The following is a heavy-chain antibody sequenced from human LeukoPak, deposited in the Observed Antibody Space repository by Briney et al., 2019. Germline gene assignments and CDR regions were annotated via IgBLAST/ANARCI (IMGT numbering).Heavy chain of an antibody. CDR2: IDTSGGT. V-gene: IGHV4-61*09. D-gene: IGHD6-19*01. CDR3: VRDHLAVAGMRLAWFDP. CDR1: GGSISSGSDY. J-gene: IGHJ5*02. Sequence: SETLSLTCTVSGGSISSGSDYWSWIRQPAGKGLEWIGHIDTSGGTNYNPSLKSRVTISVDTSKNQFSLELSSVTAADTAVYYCVRDHLAVAGMRLAWFDPWGQGTVVTVSS.